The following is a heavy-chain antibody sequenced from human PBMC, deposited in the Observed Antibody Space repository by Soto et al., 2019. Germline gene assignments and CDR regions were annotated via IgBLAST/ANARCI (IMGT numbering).Heavy chain of an antibody. V-gene: IGHV3-21*01. D-gene: IGHD6-6*01. Sequence: EVQLVESGGGLVKPGGSLRLSCAASGFTFSSYSMNWVRQAPGKGLEWVSSISSSSSYIYYADSVKGRFTISRDNAKNALYPQMNSLRAEDTAVYYCAWLYSSSSRGADYWGQGTLVTVSS. CDR2: ISSSSSYI. CDR1: GFTFSSYS. CDR3: AWLYSSSSRGADY. J-gene: IGHJ4*02.